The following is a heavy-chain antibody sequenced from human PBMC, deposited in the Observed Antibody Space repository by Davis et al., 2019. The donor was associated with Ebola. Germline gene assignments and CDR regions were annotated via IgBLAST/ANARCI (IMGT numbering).Heavy chain of an antibody. Sequence: MPAGSLRLSCTVSGGSISSYYWSWIRQPPGKGLEWIGYIYYSGSTNSNPPLKTRVTISVDTSKHQFSLKLSSVTAADTALYYCARSRITAGGTGFDYWGQGTLVTVSS. V-gene: IGHV4-59*01. CDR2: IYYSGST. CDR3: ARSRITAGGTGFDY. D-gene: IGHD6-13*01. J-gene: IGHJ4*02. CDR1: GGSISSYY.